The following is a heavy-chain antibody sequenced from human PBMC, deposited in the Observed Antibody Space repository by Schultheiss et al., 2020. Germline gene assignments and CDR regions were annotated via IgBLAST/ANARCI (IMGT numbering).Heavy chain of an antibody. J-gene: IGHJ6*02. CDR1: GGSFSGYY. V-gene: IGHV4-34*01. CDR2: INHSGST. CDR3: ARRLLRYFSYGMDV. Sequence: TLSLTCAVYGGSFSGYYWSWIRQPPGKGLEWIGEINHSGSTNYNPSLKSRVTISVDTSKNQFSLKLSSVTAADTAVYYCARRLLRYFSYGMDVWGQGTTVTVSS. D-gene: IGHD3-10*02.